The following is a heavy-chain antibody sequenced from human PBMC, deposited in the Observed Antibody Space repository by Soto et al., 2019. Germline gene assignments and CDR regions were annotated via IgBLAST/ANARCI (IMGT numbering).Heavy chain of an antibody. Sequence: GGSLRLSCAASGFTFSSYAMRWVRQAPGKGLEYVSAISSNGGSTYYANSVKGRFTISRDNSKTTLYLQMGSLRAEDMAVYYCAREVHDFWSGYYDAFDIWGQGTMVTVSS. V-gene: IGHV3-64*01. J-gene: IGHJ3*02. D-gene: IGHD3-3*01. CDR2: ISSNGGST. CDR3: AREVHDFWSGYYDAFDI. CDR1: GFTFSSYA.